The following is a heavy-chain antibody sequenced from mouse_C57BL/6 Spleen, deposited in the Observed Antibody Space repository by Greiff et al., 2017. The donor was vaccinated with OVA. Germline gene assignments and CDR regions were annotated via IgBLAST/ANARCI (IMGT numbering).Heavy chain of an antibody. Sequence: VQLQQSGPELVKPGASVKMSCKASGYTFTDYNMHWVKQSHGKSLEWIGYINPNNGGTSYNQKFKGKATLTVNKSSSTAYMELRSLTSEDSAVYYCARVAYGSSFYFDYWGQGTTLTVSS. CDR2: INPNNGGT. J-gene: IGHJ2*01. V-gene: IGHV1-22*01. CDR3: ARVAYGSSFYFDY. D-gene: IGHD1-1*01. CDR1: GYTFTDYN.